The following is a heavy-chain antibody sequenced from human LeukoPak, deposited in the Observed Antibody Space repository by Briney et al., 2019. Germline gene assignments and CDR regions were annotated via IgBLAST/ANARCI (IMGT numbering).Heavy chain of an antibody. V-gene: IGHV3-30-3*01. CDR1: GFTFDDYA. Sequence: GRSLRLSCAASGFTFDDYAMHWVRQAPGKGLEWVAVISYDGSNKYYADSVKGRFTISRDNSKNTLYLQMNSLRAEDTAVYYCASAQGYSYGYALDYWGQGTLVTVSS. CDR2: ISYDGSNK. J-gene: IGHJ4*02. CDR3: ASAQGYSYGYALDY. D-gene: IGHD5-18*01.